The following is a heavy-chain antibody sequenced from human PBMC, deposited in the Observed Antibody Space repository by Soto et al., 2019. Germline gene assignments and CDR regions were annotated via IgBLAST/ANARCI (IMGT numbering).Heavy chain of an antibody. CDR1: GFTFSSYW. V-gene: IGHV3-7*05. D-gene: IGHD6-19*01. Sequence: GGSLRLSCAASGFTFSSYWMSWVRQAPGKGLEWVANIKQDGSEKYYVDSVKGRFTISRDNAKNSLYLQMNSLRAEDTAVYYCASNGIAVAGGDHYYYYGMDVWGQGTTVTVSS. CDR3: ASNGIAVAGGDHYYYYGMDV. CDR2: IKQDGSEK. J-gene: IGHJ6*02.